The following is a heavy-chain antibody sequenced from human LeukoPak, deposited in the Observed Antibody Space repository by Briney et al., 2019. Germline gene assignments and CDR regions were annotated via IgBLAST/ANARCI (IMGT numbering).Heavy chain of an antibody. V-gene: IGHV4-39*07. CDR1: GGSISSSSYY. D-gene: IGHD6-19*01. CDR3: ARSAEVGGSGWPYYYYGMDV. J-gene: IGHJ6*02. CDR2: IYYSGST. Sequence: PSETLSLTCTVSGGSISSSSYYWGWIRQPPGKGLEWIGSIYYSGSTYYNPSLKSRVTTSVDTSKNQFSLKLSSVTAADTAVYYCARSAEVGGSGWPYYYYGMDVWGQGTTVTVSS.